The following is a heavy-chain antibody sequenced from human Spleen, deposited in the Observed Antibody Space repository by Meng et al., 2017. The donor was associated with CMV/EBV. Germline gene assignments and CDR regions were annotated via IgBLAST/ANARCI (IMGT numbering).Heavy chain of an antibody. CDR2: IYYSGST. J-gene: IGHJ5*02. V-gene: IGHV4-39*07. D-gene: IGHD3-3*01. CDR3: ARDGNDYDFWSGYHTSNWFDP. CDR1: GGSVSSGSYY. Sequence: GSLRLSCTVSGGSVSSGSYYWSWIRQPPGKGLEWIGSIYYSGSTYYNPSLKSRVTISVDTSKNQFSLKLSSVTAADTAVYYCARDGNDYDFWSGYHTSNWFDPWGQGTLVTVSS.